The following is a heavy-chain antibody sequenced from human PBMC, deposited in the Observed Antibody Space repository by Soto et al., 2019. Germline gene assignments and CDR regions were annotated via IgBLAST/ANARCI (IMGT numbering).Heavy chain of an antibody. CDR1: GGSVCSYY. CDR2: IYYSGST. D-gene: IGHD3-9*01. J-gene: IGHJ3*02. Sequence: SETPALSCTVCGGSVCSYYWSGIRQHPGKGLEWIGYIYYSGSTNYNPSLKSRVTISVDTSKNQFSLKLSSVTAADTAVYYWARQIYDILPGYEDAFDIWGQGTMVTVSS. V-gene: IGHV4-59*08. CDR3: ARQIYDILPGYEDAFDI.